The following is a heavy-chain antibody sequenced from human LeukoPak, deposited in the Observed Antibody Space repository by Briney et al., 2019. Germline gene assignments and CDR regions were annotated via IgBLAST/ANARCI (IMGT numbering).Heavy chain of an antibody. CDR3: ARGVCSSTSCYYFDY. Sequence: GGSLRLSCAASGFTFSNYGMHWVRQAPGKGLEWVAVISFDGSNKYYADSVKGRFTISRDNSKNTLYLQMNSLRAEDTAVYYCARGVCSSTSCYYFDYWGQGTLVTVSS. V-gene: IGHV3-30*03. CDR1: GFTFSNYG. CDR2: ISFDGSNK. D-gene: IGHD2-2*01. J-gene: IGHJ4*02.